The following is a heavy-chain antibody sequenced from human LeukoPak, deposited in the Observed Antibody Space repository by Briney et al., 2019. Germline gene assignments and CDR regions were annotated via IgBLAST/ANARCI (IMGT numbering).Heavy chain of an antibody. D-gene: IGHD6-6*01. CDR3: ARSIAAFDY. CDR2: IYYSGST. Sequence: SETLSLTCTVSDGSISSYYWSWIRQPPGKGLEWIGYIYYSGSTNYNPSLKSRVTISVDTSKNQFSLKLSSVTAADTAVCYCARSIAAFDYWGQGTLVTVSS. CDR1: DGSISSYY. V-gene: IGHV4-59*01. J-gene: IGHJ4*02.